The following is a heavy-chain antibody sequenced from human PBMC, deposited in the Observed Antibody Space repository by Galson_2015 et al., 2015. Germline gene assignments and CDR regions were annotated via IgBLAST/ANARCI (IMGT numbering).Heavy chain of an antibody. CDR3: ARESTTVTLQY. D-gene: IGHD4-17*01. CDR1: TYSISSGYY. CDR2: IYHSGST. J-gene: IGHJ4*02. Sequence: SETLSLTCAVSTYSISSGYYWSWIRQPPGEGLEWIGNIYHSGSTSYNPSLKSRVTISVDTSRNQFSLILSSVTAADTAVYYCARESTTVTLQYWGQGTLVTVSS. V-gene: IGHV4-38-2*02.